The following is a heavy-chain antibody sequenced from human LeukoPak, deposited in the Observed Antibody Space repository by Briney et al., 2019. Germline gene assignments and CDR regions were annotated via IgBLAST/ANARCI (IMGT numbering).Heavy chain of an antibody. Sequence: GGSLRLSCAASGFTFSNYGMHWVRQAPGKGLEWVAFIRYDGSNKYYADSVKGRFTISRDNSKNTLYLQMNSLRAEDTAVYYCAKDWVAARPLVYWGQGTLVTVSS. D-gene: IGHD6-6*01. J-gene: IGHJ4*02. CDR2: IRYDGSNK. CDR1: GFTFSNYG. CDR3: AKDWVAARPLVY. V-gene: IGHV3-30*02.